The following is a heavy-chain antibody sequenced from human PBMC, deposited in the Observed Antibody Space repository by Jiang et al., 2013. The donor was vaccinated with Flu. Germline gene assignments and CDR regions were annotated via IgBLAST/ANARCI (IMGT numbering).Heavy chain of an antibody. Sequence: QLLESGGGVVQPGGSLRLSCAASGFTFSSYSMNWVRQAPGKGLEWVSSISSSSSYIYYADSVKGRFTISRDNAKNSLYLQMNSLRAEDTAVYYCARDEGDLGGSLYWYFDLWGRGTLVTVSS. CDR1: GFTFSSYS. V-gene: IGHV3-21*01. J-gene: IGHJ2*01. CDR3: ARDEGDLGGSLYWYFDL. D-gene: IGHD2-15*01. CDR2: ISSSSSYI.